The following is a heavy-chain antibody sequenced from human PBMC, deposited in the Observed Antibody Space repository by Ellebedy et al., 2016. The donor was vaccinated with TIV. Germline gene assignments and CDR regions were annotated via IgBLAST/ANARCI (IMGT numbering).Heavy chain of an antibody. CDR1: GFTFSSYA. CDR2: ISGSGGST. J-gene: IGHJ6*02. D-gene: IGHD2-2*01. CDR3: ARDASIVVVPAAGPRWYYGMDV. Sequence: GESLKISXAASGFTFSSYAMSWVRQAPGKGLEWVSAISGSGGSTYYADSVKGRFTISRDNSKNTLYLQMNSLRAEDTAVYYCARDASIVVVPAAGPRWYYGMDVWGQGTTVTVSS. V-gene: IGHV3-23*01.